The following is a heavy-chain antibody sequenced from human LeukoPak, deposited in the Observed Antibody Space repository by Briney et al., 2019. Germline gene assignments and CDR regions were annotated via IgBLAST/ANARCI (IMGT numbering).Heavy chain of an antibody. CDR2: ISGSGGST. J-gene: IGHJ4*02. CDR1: GFTFSSYA. Sequence: GGSLRLSCAASGFTFSSYAMSWVRQAPGKGLEWVSAISGSGGSTYYADSAKGRFTISRDNSKNTLFLQMNSLRAEDTAVYYCAKEAQGCSITSCYFDSWGQGTLVTVSS. CDR3: AKEAQGCSITSCYFDS. D-gene: IGHD2-2*01. V-gene: IGHV3-23*01.